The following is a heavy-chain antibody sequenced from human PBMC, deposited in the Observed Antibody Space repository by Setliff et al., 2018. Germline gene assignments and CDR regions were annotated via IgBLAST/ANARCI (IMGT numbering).Heavy chain of an antibody. CDR2: IYPGDSDT. CDR1: GYRFTSNW. CDR3: ARLTYYYDSSGYYYFDY. V-gene: IGHV5-51*01. J-gene: IGHJ4*02. Sequence: GESLKISCKGSGYRFTSNWIGWVRQMPGKGLEWVGVIYPGDSDTRYNPSFRGQVTISADKSISTAYLQWSSLKASDTAMYYCARLTYYYDSSGYYYFDYWGQGTLVTVSS. D-gene: IGHD3-22*01.